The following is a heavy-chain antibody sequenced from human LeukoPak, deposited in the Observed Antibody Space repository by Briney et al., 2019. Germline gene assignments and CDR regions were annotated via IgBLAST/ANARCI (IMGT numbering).Heavy chain of an antibody. CDR2: GFYSGST. D-gene: IGHD4-11*01. Sequence: SETLSLTCTVSGGSISGSSYYWAWIRQPPGKGLEWIGSGFYSGSTYYNPSLKSRVTISVDTSKNQFSLKLSSVTAADTAVYYCARPYSNSGGPLRGDYWGQGTLLTVSS. J-gene: IGHJ4*02. V-gene: IGHV4-39*01. CDR1: GGSISGSSYY. CDR3: ARPYSNSGGPLRGDY.